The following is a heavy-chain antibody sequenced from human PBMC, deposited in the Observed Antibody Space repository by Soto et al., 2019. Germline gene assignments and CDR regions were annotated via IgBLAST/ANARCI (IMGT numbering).Heavy chain of an antibody. Sequence: PGGSLRLSCAASGFTFSSYAMSWARQAPGKGLEWVSFISASGGTTYYVDSVKGRFTISRDNSKSALYLQVNSLRPEDAAVYYCARDPKTSGGQHWAFNYFDSWGQGTLVTVSS. CDR3: ARDPKTSGGQHWAFNYFDS. CDR2: ISASGGTT. D-gene: IGHD7-27*01. V-gene: IGHV3-23*01. J-gene: IGHJ4*02. CDR1: GFTFSSYA.